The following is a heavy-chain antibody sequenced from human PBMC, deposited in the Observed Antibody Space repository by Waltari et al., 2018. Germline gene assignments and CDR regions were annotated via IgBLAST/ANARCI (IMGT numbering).Heavy chain of an antibody. Sequence: EVQVVESGGGLVQPGGSLRLSCAASGFTFSDYWMDWVRQAPGKGLEWWANINQDGSEKHYVGSLKGRVTVSRDNAKNSLYLQINSLRVEDTAVYYCSNSLNYWGQGTLVTVSS. V-gene: IGHV3-7*01. CDR1: GFTFSDYW. CDR3: SNSLNY. CDR2: INQDGSEK. J-gene: IGHJ4*02.